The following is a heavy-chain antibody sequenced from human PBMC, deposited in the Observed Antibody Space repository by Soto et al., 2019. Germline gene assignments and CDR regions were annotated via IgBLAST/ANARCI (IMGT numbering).Heavy chain of an antibody. CDR3: ARGGGRTGGDY. CDR1: GGTFSSYT. J-gene: IGHJ4*02. V-gene: IGHV1-69*02. D-gene: IGHD2-15*01. Sequence: QVQLVQSGAEVKKPGSSVKVSYKASGGTFSSYTISWVRQAPGQGLEWMGRIIPILGIANYAQKFQGRVTITADKSTSTAYMELSSLRSEDTAVYYCARGGGRTGGDYWGQGTLVTVSS. CDR2: IIPILGIA.